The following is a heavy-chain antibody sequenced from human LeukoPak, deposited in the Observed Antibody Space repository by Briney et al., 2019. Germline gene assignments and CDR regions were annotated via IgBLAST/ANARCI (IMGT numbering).Heavy chain of an antibody. CDR3: AKGVSGSSRYYFDY. CDR1: GFTFSSYA. Sequence: GGSLRLSCAASGFTFSSYAMTWVRQAPGKGLEWVSLISGSGGSTYYVDSVKGRFTISRDNSKNTLYLQMNSLRAEDMAVYFCAKGVSGSSRYYFDYWGQGNLVTVSS. D-gene: IGHD3-10*01. CDR2: ISGSGGST. V-gene: IGHV3-23*01. J-gene: IGHJ4*02.